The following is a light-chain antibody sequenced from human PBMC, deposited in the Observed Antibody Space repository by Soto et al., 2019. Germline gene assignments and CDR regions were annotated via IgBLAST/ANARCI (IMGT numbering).Light chain of an antibody. V-gene: IGKV1-5*03. Sequence: DIQMTQSPSTLSASIGDRVTITCRASQSISDWLAWHHQKPGKAPKLLIYKASSLESGVPSRFSGSGSGTEFTLTISSLQPDDFATYYCQQYDSYWTFGQGTKVEIK. CDR2: KAS. CDR1: QSISDW. J-gene: IGKJ1*01. CDR3: QQYDSYWT.